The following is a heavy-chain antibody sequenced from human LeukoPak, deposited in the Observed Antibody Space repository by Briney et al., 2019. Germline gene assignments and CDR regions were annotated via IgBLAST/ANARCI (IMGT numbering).Heavy chain of an antibody. V-gene: IGHV3-66*01. CDR1: GFVVSTNF. CDR2: IYPGGTT. Sequence: PGGSLRLSCAASGFVVSTNFMTWVRQAPGKGLEWVSVIYPGGTTSYADSLKGRFTVSRDNSKNTLYLQMSSLRVEDTAMYFRATGFDHWGQGTLVTVSS. J-gene: IGHJ5*02. CDR3: ATGFDH.